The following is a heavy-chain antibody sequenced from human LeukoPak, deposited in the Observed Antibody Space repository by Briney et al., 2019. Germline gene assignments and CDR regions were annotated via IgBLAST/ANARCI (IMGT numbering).Heavy chain of an antibody. J-gene: IGHJ4*02. CDR3: ARVRYCTNGVCYTNFDY. D-gene: IGHD2-8*01. CDR2: INSDGSST. CDR1: GFTFSSYW. Sequence: GGSLRLSSAASGFTFSSYWVHWVRQAPGKGLVWVSRINSDGSSTSYADSVKGRFTISRDNAKNTLYLQMNSLRAEDTAVYYCARVRYCTNGVCYTNFDYWGQGTLVTVSS. V-gene: IGHV3-74*01.